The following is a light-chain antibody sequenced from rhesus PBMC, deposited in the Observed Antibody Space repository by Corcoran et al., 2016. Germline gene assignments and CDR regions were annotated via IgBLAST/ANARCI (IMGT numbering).Light chain of an antibody. J-gene: IGLJ6*01. CDR2: FDS. CDR1: SSNIGGNY. V-gene: IGLV1S4*01. CDR3: GVWYGSLIIPL. Sequence: QSVVTKTPSASGAPGQSVIISCSGSSSNIGGNYVYWYQHLPGTAPRVIIAFDSQRPSGVPDRFSGSKSGTSASLAIAGLRSEDEAIYFCGVWYGSLIIPLFGSGTKLTVL.